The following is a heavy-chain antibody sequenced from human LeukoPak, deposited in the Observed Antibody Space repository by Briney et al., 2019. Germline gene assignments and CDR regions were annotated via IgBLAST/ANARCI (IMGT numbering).Heavy chain of an antibody. CDR2: INWNGGST. V-gene: IGHV3-20*04. CDR1: GFSFDDYD. D-gene: IGHD3-3*01. Sequence: GGSLRLSCAASGFSFDDYDMSWVRQAPGKGLEWVSGINWNGGSTGYADSVKGRFTISRDNAKNSLYLQMSSLRAEDTALYYCARGRGSARSSLFDYWGQGTLVTVSS. J-gene: IGHJ4*02. CDR3: ARGRGSARSSLFDY.